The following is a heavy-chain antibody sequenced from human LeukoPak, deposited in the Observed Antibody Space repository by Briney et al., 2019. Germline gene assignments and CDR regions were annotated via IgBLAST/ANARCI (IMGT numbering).Heavy chain of an antibody. V-gene: IGHV5-10-1*01. Sequence: GESLKISCKGSGYRFTSYWISWVRQMPGEGLEWMGRIDPTDSYTNYSPSFEGHVTISADKSTATVYLQWSSLKASDTAMYYCARARNWNDVVWFDYWGQGTLVTVSS. J-gene: IGHJ4*02. CDR1: GYRFTSYW. CDR2: IDPTDSYT. CDR3: ARARNWNDVVWFDY. D-gene: IGHD1-1*01.